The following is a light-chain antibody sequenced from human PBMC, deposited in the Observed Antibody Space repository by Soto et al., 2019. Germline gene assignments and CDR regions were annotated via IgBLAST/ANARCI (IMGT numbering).Light chain of an antibody. Sequence: DIQMTQSPSTLSASVGDRVTITCRASQSVSTWLAWYQQKPGKAPILLIYKASSLEIGVPSRFSGSGSGTEFTLTISSLQPDDFATYFYQQYNNYPRTFGGGTKVEI. CDR1: QSVSTW. J-gene: IGKJ4*01. V-gene: IGKV1-5*03. CDR2: KAS. CDR3: QQYNNYPRT.